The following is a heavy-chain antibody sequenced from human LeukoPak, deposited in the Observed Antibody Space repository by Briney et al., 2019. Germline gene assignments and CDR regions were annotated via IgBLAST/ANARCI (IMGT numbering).Heavy chain of an antibody. CDR3: ARALYYGSGSGMDV. V-gene: IGHV4-34*01. Sequence: PSETLSLTCAVYGGSFSGYYWSWIRQPPGKGLEWIGEINHSGSTNYNPSLKSRVTISVDTSKNQFSLKLSSVTAADTAVYYCARALYYGSGSGMDVWGKGTTVTVSS. J-gene: IGHJ6*04. CDR1: GGSFSGYY. CDR2: INHSGST. D-gene: IGHD3-10*01.